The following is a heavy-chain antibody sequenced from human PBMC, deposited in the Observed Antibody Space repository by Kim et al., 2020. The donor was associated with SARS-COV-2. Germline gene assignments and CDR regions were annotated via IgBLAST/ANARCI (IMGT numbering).Heavy chain of an antibody. CDR3: ARGPGAVYDGSFDY. Sequence: YADSVKGRFTISRDNANNSLYLQMSSLTAEDTAVYYCARGPGAVYDGSFDYWGHGTLVTVSS. V-gene: IGHV3-48*03. J-gene: IGHJ4*01. D-gene: IGHD3-22*01.